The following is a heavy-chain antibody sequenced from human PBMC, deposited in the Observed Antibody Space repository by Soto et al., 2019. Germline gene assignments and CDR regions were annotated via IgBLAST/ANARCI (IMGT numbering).Heavy chain of an antibody. Sequence: SVKVSCKASGGTFSSFAISWVRQAPGQGLEWRGGIIPSLGTATYAQKFQDRVTITTDESTTTAYMELSSLRSEDTTVVYCSRDVTSGPTYPGFDPWGQGTLVTVSS. CDR1: GGTFSSFA. J-gene: IGHJ5*02. CDR2: IIPSLGTA. CDR3: SRDVTSGPTYPGFDP. V-gene: IGHV1-69*05. D-gene: IGHD1-7*01.